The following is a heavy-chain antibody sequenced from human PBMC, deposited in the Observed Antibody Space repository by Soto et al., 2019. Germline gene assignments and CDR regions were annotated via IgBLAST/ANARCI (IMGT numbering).Heavy chain of an antibody. V-gene: IGHV3-21*01. D-gene: IGHD3-9*01. CDR3: ARDILTGYYNSDYYYYGMDV. CDR2: ISSSSSYI. CDR1: GFTFSSYS. J-gene: IGHJ6*02. Sequence: GGSLRLSCAASGFTFSSYSMNWVRQAPGKGLEWVSSISSSSSYIYYADSVKGRFTISRDNAKNSLYLQMNSLRAEDTAVYYCARDILTGYYNSDYYYYGMDVWGQGTTVTVSS.